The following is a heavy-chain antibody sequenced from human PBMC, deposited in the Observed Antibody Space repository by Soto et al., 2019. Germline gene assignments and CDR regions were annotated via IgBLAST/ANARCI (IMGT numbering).Heavy chain of an antibody. D-gene: IGHD2-21*02. J-gene: IGHJ4*02. Sequence: GCVSTISASGGSTYYADSVKGRFNISRDNSKHTLYLXMNSLRTEDTAGYYXXXXTFFPXXGGDCYSFDYWGQGTQVTVSS. CDR2: ISASGGST. CDR3: XXXTFFPXXGGDCYSFDY. V-gene: IGHV3-23*01.